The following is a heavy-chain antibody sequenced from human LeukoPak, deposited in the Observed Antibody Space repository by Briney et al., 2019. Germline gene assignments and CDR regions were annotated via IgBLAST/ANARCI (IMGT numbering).Heavy chain of an antibody. V-gene: IGHV1-69*13. CDR1: GDTFSSYI. J-gene: IGHJ4*02. D-gene: IGHD1-26*01. CDR3: AREDGNYSRYFDY. CDR2: IIPIFGTA. Sequence: ASVKVSCKASGDTFSSYIISWVRQAPGQGLEWMGGIIPIFGTANYAQKFQGRVTITADESTSTAYVELNSLRSEDTAMYYCAREDGNYSRYFDYWGQGTLVTVSS.